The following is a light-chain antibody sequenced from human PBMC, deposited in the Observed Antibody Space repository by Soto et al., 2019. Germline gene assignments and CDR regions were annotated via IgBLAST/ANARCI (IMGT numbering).Light chain of an antibody. Sequence: QSVLTQPASVSGFPGQSITISCTGTRSDIGAYNFVSWYQQHPGEVPKLILYDVNVRPSGVSNRFSGSKSGNTASLTISGLQAEDEADYYCTSWTTSTTMIFGGGTKVTV. CDR2: DVN. J-gene: IGLJ2*01. CDR1: RSDIGAYNF. V-gene: IGLV2-14*03. CDR3: TSWTTSTTMI.